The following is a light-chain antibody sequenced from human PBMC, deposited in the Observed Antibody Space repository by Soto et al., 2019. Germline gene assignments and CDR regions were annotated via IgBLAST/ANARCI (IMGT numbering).Light chain of an antibody. CDR3: QQYGNSSYT. CDR1: QSVISSY. CDR2: GAS. J-gene: IGKJ2*01. V-gene: IGKV3-20*01. Sequence: EIVLTQSPGTLSLSPGARATLSCRASQSVISSYLAWYQQKPGQAPRLLIYGASNRAPGIPDRFSGRGSGTDFTLTISRLEPEDFTVYYCQQYGNSSYTFGQGTKLEIK.